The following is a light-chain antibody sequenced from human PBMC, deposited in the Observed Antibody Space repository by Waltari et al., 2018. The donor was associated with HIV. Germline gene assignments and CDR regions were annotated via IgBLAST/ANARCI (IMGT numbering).Light chain of an antibody. V-gene: IGKV1-5*03. J-gene: IGKJ1*01. CDR3: QQYNSYSRK. CDR1: ESINNW. CDR2: KAS. Sequence: DIQMTQSPSILSASIGDRVTVTCRASESINNWLAWYQQKPRRAPKLLIYKASTLESGVPPRFSGSGSGTEFTLIISSLEPDDFATYYCQQYNSYSRKFGQGTKVEMK.